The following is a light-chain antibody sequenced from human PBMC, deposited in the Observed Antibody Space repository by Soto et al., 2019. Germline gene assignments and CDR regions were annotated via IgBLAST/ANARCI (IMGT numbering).Light chain of an antibody. V-gene: IGKV1-9*01. CDR2: AAS. Sequence: DIQLTKSPSFLSASVGDRVPITCRASQGISSYLAWYQQKPGKAPKLLIYAASTLQSGVPSRFSGSGSGTEFTLTISSLQPEDFATYYCQQLNSYPRTFGQGTKLEIK. CDR1: QGISSY. CDR3: QQLNSYPRT. J-gene: IGKJ2*01.